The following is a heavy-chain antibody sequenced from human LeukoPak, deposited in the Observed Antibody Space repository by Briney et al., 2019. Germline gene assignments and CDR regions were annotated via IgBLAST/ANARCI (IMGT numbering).Heavy chain of an antibody. CDR3: ARVGPYYYGSGSYHNQFSWFDP. J-gene: IGHJ5*02. CDR1: GGSFSGYY. V-gene: IGHV4-34*01. D-gene: IGHD3-10*01. Sequence: SETLSLTCAVYGGSFSGYYWSWIRQPPGKGLEWIGEINHSGSTNYNPSLKSRVTISVDTSKNQFSLKLSSVTAADTAVYYCARVGPYYYGSGSYHNQFSWFDPWGQGTLVTVSS. CDR2: INHSGST.